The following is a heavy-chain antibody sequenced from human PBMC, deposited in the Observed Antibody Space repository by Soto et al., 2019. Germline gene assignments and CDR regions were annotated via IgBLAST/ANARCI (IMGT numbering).Heavy chain of an antibody. D-gene: IGHD3-16*01. CDR3: EGLTREDYFDY. CDR2: INPSGGST. V-gene: IGHV1-46*01. CDR1: GYTFTSYY. J-gene: IGHJ4*02. Sequence: QVQLVQSGAEVKKPGASVKVSCKASGYTFTSYYMHWVRQAPGQGLEWMGIINPSGGSTSYAQKFQVRVTMTRDTSTSTVYMERSSRRSADTAVYYCEGLTREDYFDYWGQGTLVTVSS.